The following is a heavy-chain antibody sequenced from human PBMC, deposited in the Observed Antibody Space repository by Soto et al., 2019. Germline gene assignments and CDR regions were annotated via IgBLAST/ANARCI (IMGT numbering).Heavy chain of an antibody. Sequence: SQTLSLPCAISGDSVSSNSAAWNFIRQSPSRGLEWLGRTYYRSKWYNDYAVSVKGRISINPDTSKNLFSLQLNSVTPEDTAVYYCARDRKGGFVMDVWGQGTTVTVSS. D-gene: IGHD3-16*01. CDR3: ARDRKGGFVMDV. CDR1: GDSVSSNSAA. V-gene: IGHV6-1*01. CDR2: TYYRSKWYN. J-gene: IGHJ6*02.